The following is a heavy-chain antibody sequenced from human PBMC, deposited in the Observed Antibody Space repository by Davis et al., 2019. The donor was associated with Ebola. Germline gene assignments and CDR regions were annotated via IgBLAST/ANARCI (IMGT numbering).Heavy chain of an antibody. V-gene: IGHV5-51*01. CDR3: ARLGQYWDTDGYYPGYFDY. D-gene: IGHD3-3*01. J-gene: IGHJ4*02. CDR2: INPSNSEI. CDR1: GYSFSNYW. Sequence: PGGSLRLSCQTSGYSFSNYWVAWVRQVPGKGLEWMGIINPSNSEITYSPSFRGQVTISADSSISSAYLHWSSLKASDSAMYYCARLGQYWDTDGYYPGYFDYWGQGILVTVSS.